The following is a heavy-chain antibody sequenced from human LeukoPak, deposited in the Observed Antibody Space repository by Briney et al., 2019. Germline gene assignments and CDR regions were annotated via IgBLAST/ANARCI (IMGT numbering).Heavy chain of an antibody. V-gene: IGHV4-30-2*01. D-gene: IGHD5-18*01. Sequence: SETLSLTCAVSGVAISRGGYAWNWIRQPPGKGLEWIAYIYHSGTTYYNPSLKSRVTISVDTSKNQFSLKLSSVTAADTAVYYCARLRGYSYGFPGPFQYWGQGTLVTVSS. J-gene: IGHJ4*02. CDR3: ARLRGYSYGFPGPFQY. CDR2: IYHSGTT. CDR1: GVAISRGGYA.